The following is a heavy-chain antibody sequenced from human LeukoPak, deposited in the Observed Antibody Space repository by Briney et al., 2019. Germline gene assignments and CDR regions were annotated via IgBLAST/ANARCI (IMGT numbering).Heavy chain of an antibody. CDR3: ASDGSGSY. CDR1: GGSISSSSYY. CDR2: IYYSGST. D-gene: IGHD3-10*01. J-gene: IGHJ4*02. Sequence: SETLSLNCTVSGGSISSSSYYWGWIRQPPGKGLEWIGSIYYSGSTYYNPSLKSRVTISVDTSKNQFSLKLSSVTAADTAVYYCASDGSGSYWGQGTLVTVSS. V-gene: IGHV4-39*01.